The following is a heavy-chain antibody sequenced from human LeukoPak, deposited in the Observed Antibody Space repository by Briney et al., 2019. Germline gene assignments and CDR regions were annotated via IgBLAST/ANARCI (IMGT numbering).Heavy chain of an antibody. CDR1: GITFNNYA. V-gene: IGHV3-23*01. CDR3: AKSVGWVKYYFDY. Sequence: GGSLRLSCAASGITFNNYAMSWVRQAPGKGLEWVSYISGSGGVTHYADSVKGRFTISRDNSKNTLYLQMNSLRAEDTAVYYCAKSVGWVKYYFDYWGQGTLVAVSS. D-gene: IGHD6-19*01. J-gene: IGHJ4*02. CDR2: ISGSGGVT.